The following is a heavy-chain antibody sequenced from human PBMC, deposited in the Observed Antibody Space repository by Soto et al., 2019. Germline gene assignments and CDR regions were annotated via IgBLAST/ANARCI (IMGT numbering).Heavy chain of an antibody. CDR3: ARGGPRFWSGPRIYYGMDV. CDR2: INHSGST. J-gene: IGHJ6*02. D-gene: IGHD3-3*01. CDR1: GGSFSGYY. Sequence: VSLTCAVYGGSFSGYYWSWIRQPPGKGLEWIGEINHSGSTNYNPSLKSRVTISVDTSKNQFSLKLSSVTAADTAVYYCARGGPRFWSGPRIYYGMDVWGQGTTVTVSS. V-gene: IGHV4-34*01.